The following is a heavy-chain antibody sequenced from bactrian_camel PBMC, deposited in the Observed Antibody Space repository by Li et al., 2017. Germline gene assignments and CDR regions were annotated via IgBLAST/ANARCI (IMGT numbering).Heavy chain of an antibody. CDR2: IDTDGRT. J-gene: IGHJ4*01. D-gene: IGHD1*01. V-gene: IGHV3S26*01. CDR1: VQPDRTYC. CDR3: AARAGGDSSFNWLWYAY. Sequence: HVQLVESGGGSVQAGGSHGVSCELTVQPDRTYCLAWFRQAPGKEPEGVAAIDTDGRTSYVDSVKGRFTISRDKTENTLHLQMNSLKPEDTAMYYCAARAGGDSSFNWLWYAYWGQGTQVTVS.